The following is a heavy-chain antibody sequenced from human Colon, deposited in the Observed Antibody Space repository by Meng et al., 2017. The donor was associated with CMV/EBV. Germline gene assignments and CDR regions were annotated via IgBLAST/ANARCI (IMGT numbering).Heavy chain of an antibody. J-gene: IGHJ4*02. Sequence: LGGPGGGLFQPGGSSELSCAASGFRSSPYLMHWVRQAPGKGLVWVSRIESDGIATIYADSVKGRFTISRDNAKNTLYLQMNSLSAEDTAVYYCARDGAGYNFDYWGQGTLVTVSS. CDR2: IESDGIAT. CDR3: ARDGAGYNFDY. D-gene: IGHD5-24*01. V-gene: IGHV3-74*01. CDR1: GFRSSPYL.